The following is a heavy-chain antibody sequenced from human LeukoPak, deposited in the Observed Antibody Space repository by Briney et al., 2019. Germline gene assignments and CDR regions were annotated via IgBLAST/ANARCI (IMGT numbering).Heavy chain of an antibody. CDR2: IIPIFGTA. CDR1: GGTFSSYA. Sequence: SVKVSCKASGGTFSSYAISWVRQAPGQGLEWMGGIIPIFGTANYAQKFQGRVTITADESTSTAYMELSSLRSEDTAVYYCAVGGIAAAGPRENWFDPWGQGTLVTVSS. CDR3: AVGGIAAAGPRENWFDP. D-gene: IGHD6-13*01. J-gene: IGHJ5*02. V-gene: IGHV1-69*13.